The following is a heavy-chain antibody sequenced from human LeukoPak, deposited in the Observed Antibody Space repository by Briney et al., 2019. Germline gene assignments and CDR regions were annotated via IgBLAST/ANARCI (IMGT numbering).Heavy chain of an antibody. J-gene: IGHJ6*03. V-gene: IGHV3-11*04. D-gene: IGHD3-10*01. CDR1: GFTFSDYY. Sequence: PGGSLRLSCAASGFTFSDYYMSWIRQAPGKGLEWVSYISSSGSTIYYADSVKGRFTISRDNAKNSLYLQMNSLRAEDTAVYYCARVITMVRGVIRYYYYMDVWGKGTTVTVSS. CDR3: ARVITMVRGVIRYYYYMDV. CDR2: ISSSGSTI.